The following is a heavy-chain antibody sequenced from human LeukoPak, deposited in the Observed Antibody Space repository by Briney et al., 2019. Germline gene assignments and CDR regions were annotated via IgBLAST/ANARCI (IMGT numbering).Heavy chain of an antibody. V-gene: IGHV4-59*01. D-gene: IGHD4-17*01. Sequence: PSETLSLTCTVYCGSISSYYWRWIRQPPGKGLEWIGYINYSGSTNYNPSLKSRVTMSVDTSKNQFSLKLSSLSAADTAMYYCAGEGRQDYVYFDHWGQGSLVTVSS. J-gene: IGHJ4*02. CDR2: INYSGST. CDR3: AGEGRQDYVYFDH. CDR1: CGSISSYY.